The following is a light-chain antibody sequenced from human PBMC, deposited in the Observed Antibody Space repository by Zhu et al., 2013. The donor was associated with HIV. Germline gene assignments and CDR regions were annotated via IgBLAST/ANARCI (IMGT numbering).Light chain of an antibody. CDR1: NIGSKS. V-gene: IGLV3-21*01. CDR2: DDS. CDR3: QVWRSSPDQYV. Sequence: SYELTQPPSVSVAPGKTAKITCGGNNIGSKSVHWYQQKAGQAPVVVIQDDSDRPSGIPGRFSASNSGKTATLTISRVEAGDEADYYCQVWRSSPDQYVFGSGTKVTVL. J-gene: IGLJ1*01.